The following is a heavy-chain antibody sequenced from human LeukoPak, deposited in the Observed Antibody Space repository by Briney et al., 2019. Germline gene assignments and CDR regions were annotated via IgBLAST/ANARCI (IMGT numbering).Heavy chain of an antibody. J-gene: IGHJ6*02. Sequence: GRSLRLSCAASGFTFSSYAMHWVRQAPGKGLEYVSAISSNGGSTYYANSVKGRFTISRDNSKNTLYLQMGSLRAEDMAVYYCARVLRGYSGYDGEDYYYGMDVWGQGTTVTVSS. D-gene: IGHD5-12*01. CDR1: GFTFSSYA. CDR2: ISSNGGST. V-gene: IGHV3-64*01. CDR3: ARVLRGYSGYDGEDYYYGMDV.